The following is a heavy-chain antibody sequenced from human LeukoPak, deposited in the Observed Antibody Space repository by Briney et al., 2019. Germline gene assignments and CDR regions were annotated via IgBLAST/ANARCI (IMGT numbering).Heavy chain of an antibody. V-gene: IGHV3-21*01. CDR3: ARGEVVTASLPDYFYYYMDV. J-gene: IGHJ6*03. CDR2: ISSTGRYI. CDR1: GFTFSDYS. D-gene: IGHD2-21*02. Sequence: GGSLRLSCAASGFTFSDYSMNWVRQAPGKGLEWVSSISSTGRYIYYADSVKGRFTISRDNAKNSLYLQMNSLRAEDTAVYYCARGEVVTASLPDYFYYYMDVWGKGTTVTISS.